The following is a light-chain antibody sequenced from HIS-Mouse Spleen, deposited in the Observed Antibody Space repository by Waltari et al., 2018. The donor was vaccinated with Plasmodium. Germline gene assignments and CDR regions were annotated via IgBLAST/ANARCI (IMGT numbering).Light chain of an antibody. CDR3: YSTDSSGNHRV. CDR1: ALPQQY. J-gene: IGLJ3*02. CDR2: EDS. Sequence: SYELTQPPSVSVSPGQTARITCSGDALPQQYAYWYQQKSGQAPVLVIYEDSKRPSGIPERFSGSRSGTMATLTISGAQVEDEADYYCYSTDSSGNHRVFGGGTKLTVL. V-gene: IGLV3-10*01.